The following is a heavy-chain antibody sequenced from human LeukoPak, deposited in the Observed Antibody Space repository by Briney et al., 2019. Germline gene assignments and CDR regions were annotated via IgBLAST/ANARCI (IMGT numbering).Heavy chain of an antibody. CDR3: AREYNWFDP. CDR2: IKQDGSEK. J-gene: IGHJ5*02. CDR1: GFTFSSYW. Sequence: GGSLRLSCAASGFTFSSYWTSWVRQAPGKGLEWVANIKQDGSEKYYVDSVKGRFTISRDNAKNSLYLQMNSLRAEDTAVYYCAREYNWFDPWGQGTLVTVSS. V-gene: IGHV3-7*01.